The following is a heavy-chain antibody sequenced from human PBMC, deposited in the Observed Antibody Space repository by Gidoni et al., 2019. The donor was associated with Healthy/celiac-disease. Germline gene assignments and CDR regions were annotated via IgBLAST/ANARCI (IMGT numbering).Heavy chain of an antibody. Sequence: EVKLLESGGGLVQHGGSLRLSCTASGFTLSRDAMSWVRQAPGKGLAWVSAISGSGGSTYYADSLKGRFTISRDNSKNTLYLQMNRLRAEDTAVYYCAKDDDSSGYYAIHDAFDIWGQGTMVTVSS. CDR2: ISGSGGST. CDR1: GFTLSRDA. J-gene: IGHJ3*02. D-gene: IGHD3-22*01. V-gene: IGHV3-23*01. CDR3: AKDDDSSGYYAIHDAFDI.